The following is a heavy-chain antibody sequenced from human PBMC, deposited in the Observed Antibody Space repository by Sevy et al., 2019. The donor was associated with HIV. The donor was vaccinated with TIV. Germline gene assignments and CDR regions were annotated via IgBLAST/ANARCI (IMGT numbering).Heavy chain of an antibody. Sequence: GGSLRLSCAASGFTFSSYSMNWVRQAPGKGLEWVSYISSSSSTIYYADSVKGRFTISRENAKNSLYLQMNSLRAEDTAVYYCASLYDFWSGYYYYGMDVWGQGTTVTVSS. J-gene: IGHJ6*02. CDR3: ASLYDFWSGYYYYGMDV. D-gene: IGHD3-3*01. CDR2: ISSSSSTI. CDR1: GFTFSSYS. V-gene: IGHV3-48*01.